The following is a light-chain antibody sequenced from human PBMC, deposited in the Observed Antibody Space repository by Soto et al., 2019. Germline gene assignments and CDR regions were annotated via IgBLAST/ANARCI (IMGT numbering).Light chain of an antibody. V-gene: IGKV1-5*01. CDR1: QSISSW. CDR3: QQYYGSPWP. Sequence: DIPMTQFPSTLSASVGDRVTITCRASQSISSWLAWYQQKPVKAPKLLIYDGSSLESGVPSRFGGSGFGTEFTLTISSLQPDDFATYYCQQYYGSPWPFGQGTKVDI. CDR2: DGS. J-gene: IGKJ1*01.